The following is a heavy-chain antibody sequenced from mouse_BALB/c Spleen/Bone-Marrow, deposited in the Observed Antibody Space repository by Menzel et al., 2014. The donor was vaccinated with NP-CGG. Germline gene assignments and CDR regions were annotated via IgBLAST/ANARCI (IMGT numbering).Heavy chain of an antibody. D-gene: IGHD2-4*01. CDR1: GISITTGNYR. V-gene: IGHV3-5*02. Sequence: DVMLVESGPGLVKPSQTVSLTCTVTGISITTGNYRWSWIRQFPGNKLEWIGYIYYSGTITYNPSLTSRTTITRDTSXNQFFLEMNSLTAEDTATYYCARGAMITTGYFDYWGQGTTLTVSS. CDR2: IYYSGTI. J-gene: IGHJ2*01. CDR3: ARGAMITTGYFDY.